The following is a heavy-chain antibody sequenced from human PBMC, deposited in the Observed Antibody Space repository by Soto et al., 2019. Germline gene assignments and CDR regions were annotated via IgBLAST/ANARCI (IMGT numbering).Heavy chain of an antibody. J-gene: IGHJ5*02. Sequence: SETLSLTCTVSGGSISSYYWSWIRQPPGKGLEWIGYIYYSGSTNYNPSLKSRVTTSVDTSKNQFSLKLSSVTAADTAVYYCARGRLIAAAANWFDPWGQGTLVTVSS. CDR1: GGSISSYY. CDR2: IYYSGST. D-gene: IGHD6-13*01. CDR3: ARGRLIAAAANWFDP. V-gene: IGHV4-59*01.